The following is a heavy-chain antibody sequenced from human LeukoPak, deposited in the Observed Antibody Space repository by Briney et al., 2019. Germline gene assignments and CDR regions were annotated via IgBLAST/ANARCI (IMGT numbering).Heavy chain of an antibody. CDR2: ISSSSSYI. CDR1: GFTFSSYS. D-gene: IGHD2-2*01. Sequence: GGSLRLSCAASGFTFSSYSMNGVRQAPGKGLEWVSSISSSSSYIYYADSVKGRFTISRDNAKNSLYLQMNSLRAEDTAVYYCARDCVVVQGFDYWGQGTLVTVSS. V-gene: IGHV3-21*01. J-gene: IGHJ4*02. CDR3: ARDCVVVQGFDY.